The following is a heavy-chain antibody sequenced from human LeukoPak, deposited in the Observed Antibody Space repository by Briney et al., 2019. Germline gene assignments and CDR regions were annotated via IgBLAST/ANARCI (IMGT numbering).Heavy chain of an antibody. D-gene: IGHD2-15*01. V-gene: IGHV4-38-2*02. J-gene: IGHJ4*02. CDR3: AGNYCSGGSCYHDY. CDR1: GYSISSGYY. CDR2: IYHSGST. Sequence: PSETLSLTCTVSGYSISSGYYWGWIRQPPGKGLEWIGSIYHSGSTYYNPSLKSRVTISVDTSKNQFSLKLSSVTAADTAVYYCAGNYCSGGSCYHDYWGQGTLVTVSS.